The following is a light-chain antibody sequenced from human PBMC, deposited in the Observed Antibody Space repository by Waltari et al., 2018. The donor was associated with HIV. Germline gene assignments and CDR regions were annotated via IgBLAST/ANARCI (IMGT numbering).Light chain of an antibody. CDR1: QSISGW. V-gene: IGKV1-5*03. Sequence: DIQMTQSPATMSASVGDRVTTTCRASQSISGWLAWYQQKPGKVPKLLIYKASSLESGVPSRFSGSGSGTEFTLTISSLQPDDFATYYCQQYNSYPWTFGQGTKVEIK. CDR3: QQYNSYPWT. J-gene: IGKJ1*01. CDR2: KAS.